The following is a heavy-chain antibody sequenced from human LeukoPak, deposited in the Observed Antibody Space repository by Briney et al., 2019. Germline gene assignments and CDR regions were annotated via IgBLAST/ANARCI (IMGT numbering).Heavy chain of an antibody. Sequence: SETLSLTCTVSGGSISSYYWSWIRQPPGKGLEWIGYIYYSGSTNYNPSLKSGVTISVDTSKNQFSLKLSSVTAADTAVYYCARLHDYGDYYWFDPWGQGNPGHRLL. CDR2: IYYSGST. J-gene: IGHJ5*02. CDR1: GGSISSYY. D-gene: IGHD4-17*01. CDR3: ARLHDYGDYYWFDP. V-gene: IGHV4-59*01.